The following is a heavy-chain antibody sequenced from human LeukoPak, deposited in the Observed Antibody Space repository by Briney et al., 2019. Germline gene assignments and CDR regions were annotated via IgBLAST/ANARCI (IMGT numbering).Heavy chain of an antibody. CDR3: VALIRGLGY. CDR1: GFTFSDHY. D-gene: IGHD3-10*01. V-gene: IGHV3-72*01. J-gene: IGHJ4*02. Sequence: GGSLRLSCSVSGFTFSDHYMDWVRQAPGKGLDWVGRSRNRDHSYTTEYAAPVKGRFTVSRADSENLLYLQMNSLKTDDTAVYYCVALIRGLGYWGQGTLVTVSS. CDR2: SRNRDHSYTT.